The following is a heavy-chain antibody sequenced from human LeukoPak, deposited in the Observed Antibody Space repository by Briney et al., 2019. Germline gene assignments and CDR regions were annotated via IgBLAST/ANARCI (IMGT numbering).Heavy chain of an antibody. CDR2: ISASPCST. CDR3: ARAEI. CDR1: GFTFSSYS. Sequence: GGTLRLSCAASGFTFSSYSMSWVRQAPGKGLEWVSSISASPCSTYYAASVKGRFTISRGNSKNTLYLQMNPLRAEDTAVYYWARAEIWGQGTLVTVSS. J-gene: IGHJ4*02. V-gene: IGHV3-23*01.